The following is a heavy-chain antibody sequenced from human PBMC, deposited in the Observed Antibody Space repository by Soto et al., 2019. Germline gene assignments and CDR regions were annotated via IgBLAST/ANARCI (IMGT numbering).Heavy chain of an antibody. D-gene: IGHD1-26*01. V-gene: IGHV1-69*13. CDR1: GYTFTGYY. CDR2: IIPIFGTA. Sequence: SVKVSCKASGYTFTGYYMHWVRQAPGQGLEWMGGIIPIFGTANYAQKFQGRVTITADESTSTAYMELSSLRSEDTAVYYCARDRNRVRATYAFDIWGQGTMVTVSS. J-gene: IGHJ3*02. CDR3: ARDRNRVRATYAFDI.